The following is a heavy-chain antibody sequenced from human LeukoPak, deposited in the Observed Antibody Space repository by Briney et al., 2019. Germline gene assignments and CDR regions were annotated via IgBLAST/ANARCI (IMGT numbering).Heavy chain of an antibody. V-gene: IGHV4-34*01. J-gene: IGHJ4*02. CDR1: GGSFSGHY. Sequence: SSETLSLTCAVYGGSFSGHYWSWIRQPPGKGLEWIGEINHSGSTNYNPSLKSRVTISVDTSKNQFSLKLSSVTAADTAVYYCARGDDYGGNSGAFYWGQGTLVTVSS. CDR3: ARGDDYGGNSGAFY. D-gene: IGHD4-23*01. CDR2: INHSGST.